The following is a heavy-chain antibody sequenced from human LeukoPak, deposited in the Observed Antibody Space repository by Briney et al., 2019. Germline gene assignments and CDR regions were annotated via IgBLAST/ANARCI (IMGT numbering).Heavy chain of an antibody. CDR1: GFTFSTYS. CDR2: IIKSGSHI. CDR3: ARGRGGDNSNWFDP. Sequence: GGSLRLSCAASGFTFSTYSMAWVRQTPGKGLEWVSAIIKSGSHIYYADSVKGRFTISRDNANNSLYLQMTGLRAEDTAVYYCARGRGGDNSNWFDPWGPGTLVTVSS. V-gene: IGHV3-21*01. D-gene: IGHD1-20*01. J-gene: IGHJ5*02.